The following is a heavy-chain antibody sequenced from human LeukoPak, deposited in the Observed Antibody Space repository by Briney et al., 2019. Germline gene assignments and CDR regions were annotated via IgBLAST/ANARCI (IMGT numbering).Heavy chain of an antibody. J-gene: IGHJ5*02. Sequence: GGSLRLSCAASGFTFTTSWMTWVRQAPGKGFEWVSNINEDGTEKYYVDSVKGRCTISRDNAKRPLYLQMNSLRAEDTAIYYCATTLIREGSFTWGQGTLVTVSS. V-gene: IGHV3-7*01. CDR2: INEDGTEK. D-gene: IGHD3-10*01. CDR1: GFTFTTSW. CDR3: ATTLIREGSFT.